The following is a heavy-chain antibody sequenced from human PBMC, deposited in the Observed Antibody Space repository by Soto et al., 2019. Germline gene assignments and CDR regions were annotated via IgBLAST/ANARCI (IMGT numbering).Heavy chain of an antibody. CDR2: TYHSGNT. CDR1: GYSISNGYF. CDR3: ARILSENYFDS. V-gene: IGHV4-38-2*01. Sequence: PSETLSLTCAVSGYSISNGYFWGWLRQPPGKRLEWVATTYHSGNTNYNPSLKSRVTISVDTSKNQFSLKLSSVTAADTAVYYCARILSENYFDSWGQGTLVTVSS. J-gene: IGHJ4*02.